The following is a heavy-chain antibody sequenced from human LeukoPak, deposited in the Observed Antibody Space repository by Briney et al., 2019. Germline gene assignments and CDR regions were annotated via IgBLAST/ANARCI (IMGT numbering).Heavy chain of an antibody. CDR3: ASSPNYCGGDCYSYYFDY. CDR2: INPNSGNT. J-gene: IGHJ4*02. V-gene: IGHV1-8*02. Sequence: EASVKVSCKASGYTFTGYYMHWVRQAPGQGLEWMGRINPNSGNTGYAQKFQGRVTMTRNTSISTAYMELSSLRSEDTAVYYCASSPNYCGGDCYSYYFDYWGQGTLVTVSS. CDR1: GYTFTGYY. D-gene: IGHD2-21*02.